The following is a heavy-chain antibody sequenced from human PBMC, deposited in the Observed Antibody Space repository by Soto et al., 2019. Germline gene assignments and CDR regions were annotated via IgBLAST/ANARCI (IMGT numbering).Heavy chain of an antibody. V-gene: IGHV3-48*03. J-gene: IGHJ4*02. CDR1: GFTFSSFE. CDR2: ISSAGSAT. CDR3: VGASGVNPVDY. D-gene: IGHD3-10*01. Sequence: PGGSLRLSCATSGFTFSSFEMNWVRQAPGKGLEWVSYISSAGSATFYADSVKGRFTISRDNAKNSLFLQMNSPSAEDTALYYCVGASGVNPVDYWGQGTLVTVSS.